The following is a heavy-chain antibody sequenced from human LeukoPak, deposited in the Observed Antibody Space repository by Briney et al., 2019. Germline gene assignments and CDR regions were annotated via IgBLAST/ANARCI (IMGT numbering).Heavy chain of an antibody. CDR2: ISAYNGNT. J-gene: IGHJ4*02. D-gene: IGHD3-10*01. CDR1: GYTFTSYG. V-gene: IGHV1-18*04. Sequence: EASVKVSCKASGYTFTSYGISWVQQAPGQGLEWMGWISAYNGNTNYAQKLQGRVTMTTDTSTSTAYMELRSLRSDDTAVYYCARSGLWGSGSYTYDYWGQGTLVTVSS. CDR3: ARSGLWGSGSYTYDY.